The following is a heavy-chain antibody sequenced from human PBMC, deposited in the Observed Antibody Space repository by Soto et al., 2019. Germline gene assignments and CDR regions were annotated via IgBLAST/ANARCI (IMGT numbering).Heavy chain of an antibody. CDR1: GYTFTSYG. CDR2: ISAYNGNT. Sequence: QVQLVQSGAEVKKPGASVKVSCKASGYTFTSYGISWVRQAPGQGLERMGWISAYNGNTNYAQKLQGRVTMPTDTSTSTAYRELRSLRSDDTAVYYCARNKVGNTYYDFWSGSSNYYFDYWGQGTLVTVSS. CDR3: ARNKVGNTYYDFWSGSSNYYFDY. D-gene: IGHD3-3*01. V-gene: IGHV1-18*01. J-gene: IGHJ4*02.